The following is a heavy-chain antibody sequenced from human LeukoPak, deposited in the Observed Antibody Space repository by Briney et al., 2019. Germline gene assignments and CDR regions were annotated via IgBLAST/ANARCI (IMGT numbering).Heavy chain of an antibody. J-gene: IGHJ4*02. Sequence: GGSLRLSCVASGFTFSDYYMSWIRQAPGKGLEWVSYIRSTGTTTYYADSVKGRFTISRDNSKNTLYLQIDGLRAEDTAIYYCAKDRDDYGDFAFDYWGQGTLVTVSS. D-gene: IGHD4-17*01. CDR2: IRSTGTTT. V-gene: IGHV3-11*01. CDR3: AKDRDDYGDFAFDY. CDR1: GFTFSDYY.